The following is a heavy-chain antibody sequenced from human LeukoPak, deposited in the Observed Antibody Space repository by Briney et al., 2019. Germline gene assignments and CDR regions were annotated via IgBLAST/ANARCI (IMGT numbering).Heavy chain of an antibody. CDR3: ARTGDGDSYIGAFDI. Sequence: PGGSLRLSCAASGLTVISNYMSWVRQAPGKGLEWVSVIYRSVSTYYADSVKGRFTISRDDSKNTLYLQMNSLRAEDTAVYYCARTGDGDSYIGAFDIWGQGTMVTVSS. V-gene: IGHV3-53*01. D-gene: IGHD4-17*01. CDR2: IYRSVST. J-gene: IGHJ3*02. CDR1: GLTVISNY.